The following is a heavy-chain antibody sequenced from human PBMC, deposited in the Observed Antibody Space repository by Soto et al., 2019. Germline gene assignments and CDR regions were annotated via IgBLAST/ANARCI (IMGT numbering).Heavy chain of an antibody. Sequence: QVQLVQSGAEVKKPGSSVKVTCKASGGTFSSTAISWVRQAPGQGLEWMVGIIPIFGTAHYVQKFHGRVTITADEYSSTASMDLSSVTSDDTAVYYCSTGDRGYISAPRFYFKFCGQGTLVSVSS. CDR1: GGTFSSTA. CDR3: STGDRGYISAPRFYFKF. J-gene: IGHJ4*02. D-gene: IGHD5-18*01. CDR2: IIPIFGTA. V-gene: IGHV1-69*12.